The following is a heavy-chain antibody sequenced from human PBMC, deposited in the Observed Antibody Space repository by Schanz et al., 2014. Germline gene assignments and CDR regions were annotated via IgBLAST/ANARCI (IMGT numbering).Heavy chain of an antibody. D-gene: IGHD1-26*01. CDR3: AREVGGSFGQHY. J-gene: IGHJ4*02. CDR1: GFTFSDYY. V-gene: IGHV3-11*04. CDR2: ISSYSTI. Sequence: VQLVESGGGLVKPGGSLRLSCAASGFTFSDYYMSWIRQAPGKGPEWISYISSYSTIHYADSVKGRFTISRDNAKNLMYLHLNSLRAEDTAVYYCAREVGGSFGQHYWGQGALVTVSS.